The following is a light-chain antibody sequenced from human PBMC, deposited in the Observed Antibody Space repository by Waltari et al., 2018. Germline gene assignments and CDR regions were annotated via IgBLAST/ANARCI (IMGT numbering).Light chain of an antibody. V-gene: IGLV2-14*03. CDR1: SSDIGGYNY. Sequence: QSALTQPASVSGSPGQSITIPCTGTSSDIGGYNYVSWYQQHPGKAPKLIIFDVANRPSGVSNRFSGSKSGNTASLTISGLQAEDEADYFCASYMDTTTLELFGGGTSLTVL. CDR3: ASYMDTTTLEL. J-gene: IGLJ2*01. CDR2: DVA.